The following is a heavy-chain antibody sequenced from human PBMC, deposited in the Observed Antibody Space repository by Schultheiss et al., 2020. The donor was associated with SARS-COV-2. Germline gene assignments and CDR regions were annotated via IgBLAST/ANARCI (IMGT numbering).Heavy chain of an antibody. CDR1: GGSISSYY. J-gene: IGHJ4*02. CDR3: ARGGSLDY. Sequence: SQTLSLTCTVSGGSISSYYWSWIRQPPGKGLEWVGYIYYSGSANYNPSLKSRVTISVDTSKNQFSLKLTSVTSVTAADTAVYYCARGGSLDYWGQGTLVTVSS. V-gene: IGHV4-59*12. CDR2: IYYSGSA. D-gene: IGHD1-26*01.